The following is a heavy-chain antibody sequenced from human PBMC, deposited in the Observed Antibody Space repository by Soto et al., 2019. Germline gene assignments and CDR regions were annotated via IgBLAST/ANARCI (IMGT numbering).Heavy chain of an antibody. Sequence: QVRLVESGGGVVQPGRSLRLSCAGSGFTFSRYGMHWVRQAPGGGLEWMAVIVNDGSARYYADSVKGRFTISRDNSRNTLYLQMNSLGVEDTAIYYCARDDDYEANGLDYWGQGTLVTVSS. CDR1: GFTFSRYG. J-gene: IGHJ4*02. D-gene: IGHD4-17*01. CDR3: ARDDDYEANGLDY. CDR2: IVNDGSAR. V-gene: IGHV3-33*01.